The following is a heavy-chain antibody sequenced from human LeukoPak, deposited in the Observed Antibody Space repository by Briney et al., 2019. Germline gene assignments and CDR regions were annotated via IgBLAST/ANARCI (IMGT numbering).Heavy chain of an antibody. CDR1: GFTFSSYS. V-gene: IGHV3-74*01. Sequence: GGSLRLSCAASGFTFSSYSMNWVRQAPGRGLVWVSRINSDGSSTSYADSVKGRFTISRDNAKNTLYLQMNSLRAEDTAVYYCARGWEGYFDYWGQGTLVTVSS. CDR2: INSDGSST. J-gene: IGHJ4*02. D-gene: IGHD1-26*01. CDR3: ARGWEGYFDY.